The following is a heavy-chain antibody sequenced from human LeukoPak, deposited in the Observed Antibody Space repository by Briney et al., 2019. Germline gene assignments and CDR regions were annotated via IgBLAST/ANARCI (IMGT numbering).Heavy chain of an antibody. D-gene: IGHD6-19*01. CDR3: ARLSSSGWYSFDY. J-gene: IGHJ4*02. CDR2: IYYSGST. V-gene: IGHV4-59*01. Sequence: SEPLSLTCTVSGGSISSYYWSWIRQPPGKGLEWIGYIYYSGSTDYNPSLKSRVTISVDTSKNQFSLNLSSVTAADTAVYYCARLSSSGWYSFDYWGQGTLVTVSS. CDR1: GGSISSYY.